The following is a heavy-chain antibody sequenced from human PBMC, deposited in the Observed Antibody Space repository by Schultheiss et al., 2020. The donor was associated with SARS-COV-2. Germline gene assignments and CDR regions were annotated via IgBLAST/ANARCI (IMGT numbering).Heavy chain of an antibody. J-gene: IGHJ4*02. CDR2: IYYSGST. CDR3: ARDGEVATITRR. Sequence: LRLSCTVSGGSINSGDYYWSWIRQHPGKGLEWIGYIYYSGSTYYNPSLKSRVTISVDTSKNQFSLKLSSVTAADTAVYYCARDGEVATITRRWGQGTLVTVSS. D-gene: IGHD5-12*01. V-gene: IGHV4-30-4*08. CDR1: GGSINSGDYY.